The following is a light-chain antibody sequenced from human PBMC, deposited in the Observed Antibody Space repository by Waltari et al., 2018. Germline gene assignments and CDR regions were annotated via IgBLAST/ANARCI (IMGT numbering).Light chain of an antibody. Sequence: AIRITQSPSSLSASTGDRVTITCRASQGISSYLAWYQQKPGKAPNLLIDAASTLQSGVQSRFSGSGSGTDFPLTIRCLQSEVFATYYCQKYYSYLTFGQGTKLEIK. J-gene: IGKJ2*01. CDR1: QGISSY. CDR2: AAS. V-gene: IGKV1-8*01. CDR3: QKYYSYLT.